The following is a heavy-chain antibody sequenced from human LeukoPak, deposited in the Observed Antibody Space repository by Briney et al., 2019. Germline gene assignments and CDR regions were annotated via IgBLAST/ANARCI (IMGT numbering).Heavy chain of an antibody. Sequence: PSETLSLTCTVSGGSVSSGTYYWSWIRQPPGKGLEWIGYIYYSGSTNYNPSLKSRVTISMDTSKNQFSLKLSSVTAADTAVYYCARGGGSSGWPYFDYCGQGTLVTVSS. CDR1: GGSVSSGTYY. D-gene: IGHD6-19*01. J-gene: IGHJ4*02. CDR2: IYYSGST. V-gene: IGHV4-61*01. CDR3: ARGGGSSGWPYFDY.